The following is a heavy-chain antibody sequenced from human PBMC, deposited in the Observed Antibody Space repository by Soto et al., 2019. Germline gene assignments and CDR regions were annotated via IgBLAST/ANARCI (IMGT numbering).Heavy chain of an antibody. Sequence: GGSLRLSCAASGFTFSSYEMNWVRQAPGKGLEWVSYISSSGSTIYYADSVKGRFTISRDNAKNSLYLQMNSLRAEDTAVYYCARDSDLIVASFDYWGQGTLVTVSS. CDR3: ARDSDLIVASFDY. V-gene: IGHV3-48*03. D-gene: IGHD5-12*01. J-gene: IGHJ4*02. CDR1: GFTFSSYE. CDR2: ISSSGSTI.